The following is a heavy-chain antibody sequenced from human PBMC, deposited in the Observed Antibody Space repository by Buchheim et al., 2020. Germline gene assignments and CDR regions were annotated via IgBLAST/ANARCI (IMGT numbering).Heavy chain of an antibody. D-gene: IGHD5-24*01. CDR1: GGSFSGYY. J-gene: IGHJ4*02. CDR3: ARGRSEMTTRHLLDY. CDR2: ITHSGST. V-gene: IGHV4-34*01. Sequence: QVQLQQWGAGLLKPSETLFLTCAVYGGSFSGYYWSWICQSPEKGLEWIGEITHSGSTNYNPSLESRVTISVDTSKHQFSLNLKSVTAADTAVYFCARGRSEMTTRHLLDYWSQGTL.